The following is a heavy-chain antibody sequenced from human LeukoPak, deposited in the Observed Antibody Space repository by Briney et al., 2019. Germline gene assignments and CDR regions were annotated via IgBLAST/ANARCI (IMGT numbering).Heavy chain of an antibody. CDR1: GFTFGTYS. Sequence: PGGSLRLSCAASGFTFGTYSMNWVRQAPGKGLEWVSSISSSSSYIYYADSVKGRFTISRDNAKNSLFLQMSSLGAEDTAVYYCARDAMVRGVPIDYWGQGTLVTVSS. D-gene: IGHD3-10*01. CDR2: ISSSSSYI. J-gene: IGHJ4*02. CDR3: ARDAMVRGVPIDY. V-gene: IGHV3-21*01.